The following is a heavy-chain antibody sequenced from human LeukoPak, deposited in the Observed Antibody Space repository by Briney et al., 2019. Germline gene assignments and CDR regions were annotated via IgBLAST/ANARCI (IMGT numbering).Heavy chain of an antibody. CDR2: MSYSGST. CDR3: AMYSSGWYYFDY. Sequence: SETLSLTCTVSGGSISGYYWSWIRQPPGKGLEWIGYMSYSGSTNYNPSLKSRVTISVDTSQKQFSLKLSSVTAADTAVYYCAMYSSGWYYFDYWGQGTLVTVSS. CDR1: GGSISGYY. V-gene: IGHV4-59*01. J-gene: IGHJ4*02. D-gene: IGHD6-19*01.